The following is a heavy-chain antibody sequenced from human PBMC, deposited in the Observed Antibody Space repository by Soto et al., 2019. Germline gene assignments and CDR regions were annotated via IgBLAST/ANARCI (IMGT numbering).Heavy chain of an antibody. CDR3: ERNVRDGRYSPFDY. V-gene: IGHV3-7*05. J-gene: IGHJ4*02. D-gene: IGHD1-26*01. CDR2: IKQDGGQK. CDR1: GFTLSDSW. Sequence: EVQLVESGGGLVQPGGSLRLSCVASGFTLSDSWMSWVRLAPGKGLEWVANIKQDGGQKYYVDSVMGRFTISRDNAKNSLFMQMNSMRDEATAVYYCERNVRDGRYSPFDYWGQGTLVTVSS.